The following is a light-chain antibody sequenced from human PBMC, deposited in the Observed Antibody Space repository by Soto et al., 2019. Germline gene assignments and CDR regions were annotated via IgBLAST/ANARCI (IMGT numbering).Light chain of an antibody. CDR3: QQYDDSPRT. V-gene: IGKV3-15*01. CDR1: QSVFSS. CDR2: GAA. J-gene: IGKJ2*01. Sequence: EIVMTQSPATLSVSPGERATLSCRASQSVFSSLAWYQQKPGQAPRLLIYGAATRATGIPARFSGSGSGTEFTLTISSLQSEDFALYHCQQYDDSPRTFGQGTRLAIK.